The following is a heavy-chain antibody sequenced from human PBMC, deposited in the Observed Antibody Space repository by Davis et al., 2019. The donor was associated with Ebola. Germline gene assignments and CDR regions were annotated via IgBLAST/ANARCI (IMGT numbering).Heavy chain of an antibody. J-gene: IGHJ4*02. CDR3: AREALYYFDY. CDR2: ISGSGGST. D-gene: IGHD2-8*01. CDR1: GFTFSSYS. Sequence: PGGSLRLSCAASGFTFSSYSMSWVRQAPGKGLEWVSAISGSGGSTYYADSVKGRFTISRDNAKNSLYLQMNSLRAEDTAVYYCAREALYYFDYWGQGTLVTVSS. V-gene: IGHV3-21*04.